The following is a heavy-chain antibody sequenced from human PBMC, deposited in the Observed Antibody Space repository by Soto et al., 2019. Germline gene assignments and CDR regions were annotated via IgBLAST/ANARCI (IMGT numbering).Heavy chain of an antibody. J-gene: IGHJ4*02. CDR3: ARIEMASIK. CDR2: IYYTGST. Sequence: SETLSLTCSVSGASIRSGGFYWSWLRQSPGKGLEWIGHIYYTGSTFVSPSLKGRLTISLDTSKNQFSLDLSSVTSADTAMYYGARIEMASIKWGRGTLVTVSS. D-gene: IGHD5-12*01. CDR1: GASIRSGGFY. V-gene: IGHV4-31*03.